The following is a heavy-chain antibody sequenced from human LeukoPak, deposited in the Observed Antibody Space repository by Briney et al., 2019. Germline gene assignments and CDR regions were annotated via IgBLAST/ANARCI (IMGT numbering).Heavy chain of an antibody. CDR2: IYYSGST. Sequence: SSETLSLTCTVSGGSISRSSYYWGWIRQPPGKGLEWIGTIYYSGSTDYNPSLKSRVTISVDTSKNQFSLKLSSVTAADTAVYYCARHRGDSGSYFASYYFDYWGQGTLVTVSS. D-gene: IGHD1-26*01. J-gene: IGHJ4*02. V-gene: IGHV4-39*01. CDR1: GGSISRSSYY. CDR3: ARHRGDSGSYFASYYFDY.